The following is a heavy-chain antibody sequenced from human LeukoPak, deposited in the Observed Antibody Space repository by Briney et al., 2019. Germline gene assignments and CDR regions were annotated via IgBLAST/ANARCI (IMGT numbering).Heavy chain of an antibody. CDR1: GGSFSGYY. Sequence: PSETLSLTCAVYGGSFSGYYWSWIRQPPGKGLEWIGEINHSGSTNYNPSLKSRVTISVDTSKNQFSLKLSSVTAADTAVYYCARSSIAVAGTENAFDIWGQGTMVTVSS. CDR3: ARSSIAVAGTENAFDI. CDR2: INHSGST. V-gene: IGHV4-34*01. J-gene: IGHJ3*02. D-gene: IGHD6-19*01.